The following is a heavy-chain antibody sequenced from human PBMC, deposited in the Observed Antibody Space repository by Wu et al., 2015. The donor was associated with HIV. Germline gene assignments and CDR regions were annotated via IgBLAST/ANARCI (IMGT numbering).Heavy chain of an antibody. Sequence: SGAEMKKPGASVNVSCKASGYSFNTHYLNWMRQAPGQGPEWMGLINPKGGITTYAQNFKGRVTMTSDTSTSTLYLEVNSLRSEDTAVYYCARNLFGRYDVIDMWGQRDNGHRLF. CDR3: ARNLFGRYDVIDM. CDR1: GYSFNTHY. CDR2: INPKGGIT. D-gene: IGHD3-16*01. J-gene: IGHJ3*02. V-gene: IGHV1-46*02.